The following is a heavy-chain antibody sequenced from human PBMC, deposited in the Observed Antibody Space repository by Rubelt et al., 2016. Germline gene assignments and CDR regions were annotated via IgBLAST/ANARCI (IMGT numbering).Heavy chain of an antibody. CDR3: ARDLTVNDGFDI. CDR2: IGSSRSTI. Sequence: EVQLVESGGGLVQPGGSLRLSCTASGFTFSSYSMNWVRQAPGKGLEWVSYIGSSRSTIFYADSVKGRFTISRDNAKNSLYLQMNSLRAEDTAIYYCARDLTVNDGFDIWGQGTMVTVSS. D-gene: IGHD4-17*01. J-gene: IGHJ3*02. CDR1: GFTFSSYS. V-gene: IGHV3-48*01.